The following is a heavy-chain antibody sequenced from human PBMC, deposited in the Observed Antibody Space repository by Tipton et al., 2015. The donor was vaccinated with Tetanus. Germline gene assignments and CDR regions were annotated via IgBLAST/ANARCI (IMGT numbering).Heavy chain of an antibody. D-gene: IGHD2-2*01. Sequence: QSGGEVKQPGASVTVSCKASGYRPTNYGISWVRQAPGQGLEWLGWISGYSGHTNYAQQVQGRVTMTTNTSITTAFMEVASLTYEDTAVYYCASGSSIRHGLDVWGHGTSVTVSS. CDR3: ASGSSIRHGLDV. V-gene: IGHV1-18*01. J-gene: IGHJ6*02. CDR1: GYRPTNYG. CDR2: ISGYSGHT.